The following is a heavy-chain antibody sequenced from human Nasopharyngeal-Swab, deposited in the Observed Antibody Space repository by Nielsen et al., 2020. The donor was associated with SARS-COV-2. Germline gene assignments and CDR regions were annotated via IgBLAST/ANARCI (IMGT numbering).Heavy chain of an antibody. CDR1: GFTFSSYG. V-gene: IGHV3-30*18. D-gene: IGHD4-17*01. J-gene: IGHJ3*02. CDR3: AKELGPYGDYVFHAFDI. Sequence: GGSLRLSCAASGFTFSSYGMHWVRQAPGKGLEWVAVISYDGSNKYYADSVKGRFTISRDNSKNTLYLQMNSLRAEDTAAYYCAKELGPYGDYVFHAFDIWGQGTMVTVSS. CDR2: ISYDGSNK.